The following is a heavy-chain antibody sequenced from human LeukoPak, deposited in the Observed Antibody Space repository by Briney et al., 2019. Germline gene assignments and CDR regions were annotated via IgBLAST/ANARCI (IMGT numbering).Heavy chain of an antibody. Sequence: EASVKVSCKASGYTFTSYDINWVRQATGQGLEWMGWMNPNSGNTGYAQKFQGRVTMTRNTSISTAYMELSSLRSEDTAVYYCARDCSGRSCYTNYFDYWGQGTLVTVSS. J-gene: IGHJ4*02. CDR3: ARDCSGRSCYTNYFDY. D-gene: IGHD2-15*01. CDR2: MNPNSGNT. CDR1: GYTFTSYD. V-gene: IGHV1-8*01.